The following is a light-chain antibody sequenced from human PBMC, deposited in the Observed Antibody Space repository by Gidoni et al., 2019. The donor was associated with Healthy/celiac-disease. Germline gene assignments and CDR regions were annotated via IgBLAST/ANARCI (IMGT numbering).Light chain of an antibody. CDR2: DAS. J-gene: IGKJ4*01. CDR1: QDISNY. Sequence: IQMTQSPSSLSASVGDRVTSTCQASQDISNYLNWYQQKPGKATKLLIYDASNLETGVPSRFSGSGSGKDFTFTISSLQHEDIATYYCQQYDNLPLIFXGXTKVEIK. CDR3: QQYDNLPLI. V-gene: IGKV1-33*01.